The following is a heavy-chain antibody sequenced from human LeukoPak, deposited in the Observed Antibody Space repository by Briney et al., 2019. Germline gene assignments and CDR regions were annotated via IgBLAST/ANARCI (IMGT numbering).Heavy chain of an antibody. J-gene: IGHJ4*02. Sequence: SQTLSLTCGVSGGSIDITNYWSWVRQPPGKGLEWIGEISHDGTTNYRPSLRSRVAMSFDRANNQFSLSLTSVTAADTAVYYCTRENRPFCPFAFWGQGVLVTVSS. D-gene: IGHD2/OR15-2a*01. CDR1: GGSIDITNY. V-gene: IGHV4-4*02. CDR2: ISHDGTT. CDR3: TRENRPFCPFAF.